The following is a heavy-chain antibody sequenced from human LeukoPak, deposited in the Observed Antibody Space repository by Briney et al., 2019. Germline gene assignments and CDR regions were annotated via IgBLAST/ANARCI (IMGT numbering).Heavy chain of an antibody. CDR1: GYTFSTYY. CDR2: INPSGGST. V-gene: IGHV1-46*03. CDR3: TREGTRYSGYDYSY. J-gene: IGHJ4*02. D-gene: IGHD5-12*01. Sequence: ASVKVSCKASGYTFSTYYLHWVRQAPGQGLEWMGIINPSGGSTTYAQKFQGRVTMTRGTSTTTVYMELSSLRSDDTAVYYCTREGTRYSGYDYSYWGQGTLVTVSS.